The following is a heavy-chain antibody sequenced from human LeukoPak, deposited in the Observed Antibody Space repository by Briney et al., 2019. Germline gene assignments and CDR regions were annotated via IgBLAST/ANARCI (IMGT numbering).Heavy chain of an antibody. CDR1: GFTFSDHY. Sequence: PGGSLRLSCAASGFTFSDHYMDWVRQVPGKGLEWVGRTRNKANSYTTEYAASVKGRFTISRDDSKNSLYLQMNSLKTEDTAVYYCASHVFWGQGTMVTVSS. V-gene: IGHV3-72*01. CDR2: TRNKANSYTT. J-gene: IGHJ3*01. CDR3: ASHVF.